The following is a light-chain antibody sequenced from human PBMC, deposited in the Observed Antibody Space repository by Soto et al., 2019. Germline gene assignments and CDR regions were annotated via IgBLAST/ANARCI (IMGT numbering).Light chain of an antibody. V-gene: IGLV3-21*04. J-gene: IGLJ2*01. Sequence: SSELTQPPSVSVARGKTARSTCGGNNIGSKSVHWYQQKPGQAPVLVIYYDSDRPSGIPERFSGSNSGNTATLTISRVEAGDEADYYCQVWDSSCDHVVFGGGTKLTVL. CDR1: NIGSKS. CDR2: YDS. CDR3: QVWDSSCDHVV.